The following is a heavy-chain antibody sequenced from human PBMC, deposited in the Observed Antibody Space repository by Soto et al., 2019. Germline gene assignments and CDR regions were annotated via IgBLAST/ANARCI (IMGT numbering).Heavy chain of an antibody. Sequence: SETLSLTCAVYGGSFSGYYWSWIRQPPGKGLEWIGEINHSGSTNYNPSLKSRVTISVDTSKNQFSLNLSSVTAADTAVYYCARGLPYCSSTSCYGGLIDYWGQGTPVTVS. CDR1: GGSFSGYY. CDR3: ARGLPYCSSTSCYGGLIDY. D-gene: IGHD2-2*01. V-gene: IGHV4-34*01. CDR2: INHSGST. J-gene: IGHJ4*02.